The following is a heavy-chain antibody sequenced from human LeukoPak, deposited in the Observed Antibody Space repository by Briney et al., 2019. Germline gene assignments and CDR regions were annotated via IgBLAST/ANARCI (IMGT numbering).Heavy chain of an antibody. Sequence: ASVKVSCKASGYTFTSYGISWVRQAPGQGLEWMGWISAYNGNTNYAQKLQGRVTMTRDTSISTAYMELSRLRSDDTAVYYCARDVVTMVRGVIPWFDPWGQGTLVTVSS. CDR2: ISAYNGNT. D-gene: IGHD3-10*01. V-gene: IGHV1-18*01. J-gene: IGHJ5*02. CDR1: GYTFTSYG. CDR3: ARDVVTMVRGVIPWFDP.